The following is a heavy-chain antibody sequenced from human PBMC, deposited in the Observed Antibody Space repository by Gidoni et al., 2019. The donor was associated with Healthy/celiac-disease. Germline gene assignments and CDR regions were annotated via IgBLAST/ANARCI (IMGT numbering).Heavy chain of an antibody. CDR2: TYYRSKRYN. CDR3: GRDELAQSSYYFDY. Sequence: QVQLQHSGSGLVKPSQTLLLTCAIPGDSLSSNSAAWNWIRQSPSRGLEWLGRTYYRSKRYNDYAVSVKSRITINPDTSNNQFSLQQNTVTTEDTAAYYCGRDELAQSSYYFDYWGQGTLVTVSS. V-gene: IGHV6-1*01. D-gene: IGHD6-6*01. CDR1: GDSLSSNSAA. J-gene: IGHJ4*02.